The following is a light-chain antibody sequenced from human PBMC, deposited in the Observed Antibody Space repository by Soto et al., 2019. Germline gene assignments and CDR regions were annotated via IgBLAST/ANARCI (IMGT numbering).Light chain of an antibody. Sequence: EIVMTQSPATLSASPGERATLSCRASQSVSSNLAWYQQKPGQAPRLLIYGASTRATGIPARFNGSGSGTEFTLTISSLQSEDFAVYYCQQYNNWPPWTFGQGTKVEIK. V-gene: IGKV3-15*01. J-gene: IGKJ1*01. CDR2: GAS. CDR1: QSVSSN. CDR3: QQYNNWPPWT.